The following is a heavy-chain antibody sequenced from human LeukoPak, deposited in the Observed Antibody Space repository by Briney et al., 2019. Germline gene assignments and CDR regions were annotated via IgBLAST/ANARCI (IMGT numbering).Heavy chain of an antibody. V-gene: IGHV1-8*01. J-gene: IGHJ4*02. CDR3: ARDLPPSYYYDSTTLDY. Sequence: ASVKVSCKASGYTFTSYDINWVRQATGQGLEWMGWMNPNSGNTGYAQKLQGRVTMTTDTSTSTAYMELRSLRSDDTAVYYCARDLPPSYYYDSTTLDYWGQGTLVTVSS. CDR2: MNPNSGNT. CDR1: GYTFTSYD. D-gene: IGHD3-22*01.